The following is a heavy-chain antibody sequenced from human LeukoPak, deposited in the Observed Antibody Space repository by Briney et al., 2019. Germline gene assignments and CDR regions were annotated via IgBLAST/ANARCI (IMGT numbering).Heavy chain of an antibody. CDR2: ISGGGNT. Sequence: GGSLRLSCVASGFTGSSNYLSWVRQAPGKGLEWVSIISGGGNTYYADSVKDRFTISRDNSKSTMYLQMKSLRAEDTAVYYCGSRDKGYYYGLDVWGQGTTVTVSS. J-gene: IGHJ6*02. V-gene: IGHV3-66*01. CDR3: GSRDKGYYYGLDV. D-gene: IGHD5-24*01. CDR1: GFTGSSNY.